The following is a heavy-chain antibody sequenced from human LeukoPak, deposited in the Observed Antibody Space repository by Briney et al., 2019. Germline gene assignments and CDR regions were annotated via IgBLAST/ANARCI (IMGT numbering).Heavy chain of an antibody. CDR1: GFTFSSYS. V-gene: IGHV3-21*01. Sequence: GGSLRLSCAASGFTFSSYSMNWVRQAPGKGLEWVSSISSSSSYIYYADSVKGRFTISRDNAKNSLYLQMNSLRAEDTAVYYCARDAQVTIFGVAGLDVWGKGTTVTVSS. D-gene: IGHD3-3*01. CDR2: ISSSSSYI. CDR3: ARDAQVTIFGVAGLDV. J-gene: IGHJ6*04.